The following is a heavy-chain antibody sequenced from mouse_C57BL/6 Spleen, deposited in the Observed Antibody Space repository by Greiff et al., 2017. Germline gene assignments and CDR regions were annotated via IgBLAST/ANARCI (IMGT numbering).Heavy chain of an antibody. Sequence: EVMLVESGGGLVQPGGSMKLSCVASGFTFSNYWMNWVRRSPEKGLEWVAQIRLKSDNYATHYAESVKGRFTISRDDSKSSVYLQMNNLRAEDTGIYYCTGDSNYGFDYWGQGTTLTVSS. V-gene: IGHV6-3*01. J-gene: IGHJ2*01. D-gene: IGHD2-5*01. CDR3: TGDSNYGFDY. CDR1: GFTFSNYW. CDR2: IRLKSDNYAT.